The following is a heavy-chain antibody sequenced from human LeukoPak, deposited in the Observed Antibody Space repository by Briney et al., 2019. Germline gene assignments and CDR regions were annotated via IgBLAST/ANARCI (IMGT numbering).Heavy chain of an antibody. CDR2: ISAYNGNT. D-gene: IGHD3-3*01. CDR3: ARGRSLRFLEWLSPSLGY. CDR1: GYTFTSYG. Sequence: ASVKVSCKTSGYTFTSYGISWVRQAPGQGLEWMGWISAYNGNTNYAQKLQGRVTMTTDTSTSTAYMELRSLRSEDTAVYYCARGRSLRFLEWLSPSLGYWGQGTLVTVSS. J-gene: IGHJ4*02. V-gene: IGHV1-18*01.